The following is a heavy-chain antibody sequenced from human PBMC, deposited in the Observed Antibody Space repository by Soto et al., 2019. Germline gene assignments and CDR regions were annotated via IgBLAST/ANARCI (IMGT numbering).Heavy chain of an antibody. CDR3: ARERWPRTAAFDN. D-gene: IGHD6-25*01. J-gene: IGHJ4*02. V-gene: IGHV3-33*01. CDR2: IWYDGGNK. CDR1: GFTFNSNG. Sequence: GGSLRLSCATSGFTFNSNGMHWVRQAPGKGLEWVAIIWYDGGNKIYADSVRGRFTVSRDTSKNTVYLQMNSLGAEDTAVYYCARERWPRTAAFDNWGQGTLVTVSS.